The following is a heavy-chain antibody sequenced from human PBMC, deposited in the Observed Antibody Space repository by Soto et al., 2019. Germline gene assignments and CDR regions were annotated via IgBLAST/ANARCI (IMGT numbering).Heavy chain of an antibody. J-gene: IGHJ4*02. CDR2: INPSGGSI. CDR1: GYTFINYY. D-gene: IGHD3-16*02. CDR3: AKDHDYVWGNYRYTADY. Sequence: ASVKFSCKTSGYTFINYYIHWMRQAPGQGLEWMGMINPSGGSISSAQKFQARLTMTRDTSTSTVYMELSRLKSEDTAMYYCAKDHDYVWGNYRYTADYWGQGTQVTVSS. V-gene: IGHV1-46*01.